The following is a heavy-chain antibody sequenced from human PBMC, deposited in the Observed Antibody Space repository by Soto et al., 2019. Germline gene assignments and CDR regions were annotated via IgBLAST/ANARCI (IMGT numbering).Heavy chain of an antibody. CDR2: MNSDGSII. V-gene: IGHV3-74*01. J-gene: IGHJ4*02. Sequence: CLSVSGAVAGYTCCKQWMHCVRQAPGKGLEWVSRMNSDGSIINYEDCVKGRFTVSRDNAKDTLYLQMNSLRVEDTAVYSGARVPGYSESPFYYWGQETLV. CDR1: GYTCCKQW. D-gene: IGHD5-12*01. CDR3: ARVPGYSESPFYY.